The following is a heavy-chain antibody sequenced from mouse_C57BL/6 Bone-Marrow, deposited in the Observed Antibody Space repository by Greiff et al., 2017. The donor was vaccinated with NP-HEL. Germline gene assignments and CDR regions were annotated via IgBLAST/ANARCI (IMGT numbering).Heavy chain of an antibody. CDR1: GYTFTDYY. V-gene: IGHV1-19*01. CDR2: INPYNGGT. CDR3: ARGGYDYPAWFAY. J-gene: IGHJ3*01. D-gene: IGHD2-4*01. Sequence: EVKLVESGPVLVKPGASVKMSCKASGYTFTDYYMNWVKQSHGKSLEWIGVINPYNGGTSYNQKFKGKATLTVYNTSSTAFMELNSLTSEDSTVYYCARGGYDYPAWFAYWGQGTLVTVSA.